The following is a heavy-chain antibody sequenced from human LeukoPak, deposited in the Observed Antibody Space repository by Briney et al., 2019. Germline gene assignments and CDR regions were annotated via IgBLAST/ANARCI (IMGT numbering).Heavy chain of an antibody. CDR3: ARDSGDYGSYYYYYYMDV. CDR1: GFTVSSNY. CDR2: IYSGGST. J-gene: IGHJ6*03. Sequence: PGGSLRLSCAASGFTVSSNYMSWVRQAPGKGLEWVSVIYSGGSTYYADSVKGRFTISRDNSKNTLYLQMNSLRAEDTAVYYCARDSGDYGSYYYYYYMDVWGKGTTVTVSS. D-gene: IGHD4-17*01. V-gene: IGHV3-53*01.